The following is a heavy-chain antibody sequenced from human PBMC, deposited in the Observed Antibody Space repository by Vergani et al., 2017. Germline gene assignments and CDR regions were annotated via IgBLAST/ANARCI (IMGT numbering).Heavy chain of an antibody. CDR1: GYTFTSYD. CDR3: ARAQYCSSTSGMYYYDSSPRYTSGY. D-gene: IGHD2-2*01. J-gene: IGHJ4*02. CDR2: MNPNSGNT. V-gene: IGHV1-8*01. Sequence: QVQLVQSGAEVKKPGASVKVSCKASGYTFTSYDINWVRQATGQGLEWMGWMNPNSGNTGYAQKFQGRVTMTRNTSISTAYMELSSLRSEDTAVYYCARAQYCSSTSGMYYYDSSPRYTSGYWGQGTLVTVSS.